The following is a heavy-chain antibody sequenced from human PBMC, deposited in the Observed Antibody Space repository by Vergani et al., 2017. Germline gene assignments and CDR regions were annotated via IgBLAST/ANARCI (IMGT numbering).Heavy chain of an antibody. CDR1: GGSFSGYY. CDR2: INHSGST. J-gene: IGHJ6*03. V-gene: IGHV4-34*01. D-gene: IGHD2-2*01. Sequence: QVQLQQWGAGLLKPSETLSLTCAVYGGSFSGYYWSWIRQPPGKGLEWIGEINHSGSTNYNPSLKSRVTISVDPSKNQFSLKLSSVTAADTAVYYCARQVAPTPEAVAPVVPAPYYMDVWGKGTTVTVSS. CDR3: ARQVAPTPEAVAPVVPAPYYMDV.